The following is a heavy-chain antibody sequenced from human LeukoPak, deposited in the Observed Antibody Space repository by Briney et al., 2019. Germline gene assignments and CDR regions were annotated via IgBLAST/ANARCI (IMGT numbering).Heavy chain of an antibody. J-gene: IGHJ4*02. D-gene: IGHD2-21*02. CDR1: GYTFSSYG. CDR3: ARGYCSGDCFTLFDY. Sequence: ASVKVSCKASGYTFSSYGISWVRQAPGQGLEWMGWINPNSGGTNYAQKFQGRVTMTRDTSISTAYMELSSLRSDDTAVYYCARGYCSGDCFTLFDYWGQGTLVTVSS. V-gene: IGHV1-2*02. CDR2: INPNSGGT.